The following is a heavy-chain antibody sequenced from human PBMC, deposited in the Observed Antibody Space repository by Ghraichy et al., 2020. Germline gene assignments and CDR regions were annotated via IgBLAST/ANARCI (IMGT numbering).Heavy chain of an antibody. CDR2: IRQDGGEK. D-gene: IGHD4-17*01. J-gene: IGHJ3*02. V-gene: IGHV3-7*01. Sequence: GESLNISCVASGFTFGWMSWDRQAPGKGLEWVATIRQDGGEKYYGDSVKGRFTISRDNAKNSLYLQMNTLTAEDTALYYCASTYGSALDIWGQGTMVTVSS. CDR3: ASTYGSALDI. CDR1: GFTFGW.